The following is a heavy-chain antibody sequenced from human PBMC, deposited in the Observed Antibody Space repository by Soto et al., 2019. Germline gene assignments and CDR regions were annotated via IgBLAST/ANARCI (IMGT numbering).Heavy chain of an antibody. Sequence: DVQLLESGGGLVQPGGSLTLSCAASRFTFSDFAMSWVRQAPGKGLEWVSSIGGGGTDKYYADSVKCRFTISRDNSKNTLYLQMDSLRDEDTAVYYCAKDAVPYNGKWDWFDSWGQGTLVIVSS. J-gene: IGHJ5*01. CDR3: AKDAVPYNGKWDWFDS. V-gene: IGHV3-23*01. CDR2: IGGGGTDK. CDR1: RFTFSDFA. D-gene: IGHD1-20*01.